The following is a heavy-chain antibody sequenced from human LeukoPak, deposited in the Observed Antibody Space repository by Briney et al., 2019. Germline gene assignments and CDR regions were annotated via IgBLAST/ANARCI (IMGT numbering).Heavy chain of an antibody. CDR3: ARILVAAAGDAFDI. Sequence: GGSLRLSCAASGFTFSSYSMNWVRRAPGKGLEWVSSISSSSSYIYYADSVKGRFTISRDNAKNSLYLQMNSLRAEDTAVYYCARILVAAAGDAFDIWGQGTMVTVSS. D-gene: IGHD6-13*01. CDR1: GFTFSSYS. CDR2: ISSSSSYI. J-gene: IGHJ3*02. V-gene: IGHV3-21*01.